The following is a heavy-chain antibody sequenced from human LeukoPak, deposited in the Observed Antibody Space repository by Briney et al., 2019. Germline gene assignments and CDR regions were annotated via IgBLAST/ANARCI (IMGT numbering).Heavy chain of an antibody. Sequence: GGSLRLSCAASGFTFSNYAMTWVRQAPGKGLEWVSTISGSGLSTFYGDSVKGRFTISRVDSKNSVYLQMNSLRAKDTAMYYCARRGNDDGFVDYWGQGTLVTVSS. J-gene: IGHJ4*02. CDR1: GFTFSNYA. CDR3: ARRGNDDGFVDY. CDR2: ISGSGLST. D-gene: IGHD4/OR15-4a*01. V-gene: IGHV3-23*01.